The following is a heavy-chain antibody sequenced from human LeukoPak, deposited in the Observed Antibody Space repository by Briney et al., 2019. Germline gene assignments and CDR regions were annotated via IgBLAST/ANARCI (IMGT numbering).Heavy chain of an antibody. Sequence: SETLSLTCTVSGGSISSYFWTWIRQPPGKELEWIGYIYYSGSTNYNPSLKSRVTMSVDTSKNQFSLRLSSVTAADTAVYYCAREDYSDAFDIWGRGTMVTVSS. J-gene: IGHJ3*02. CDR2: IYYSGST. D-gene: IGHD3-10*01. CDR1: GGSISSYF. CDR3: AREDYSDAFDI. V-gene: IGHV4-59*01.